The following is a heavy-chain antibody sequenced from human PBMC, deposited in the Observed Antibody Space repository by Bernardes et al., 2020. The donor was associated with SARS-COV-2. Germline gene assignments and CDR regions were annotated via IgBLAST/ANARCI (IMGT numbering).Heavy chain of an antibody. V-gene: IGHV3-23*01. CDR2: ISAGGGAT. D-gene: IGHD6-13*01. J-gene: IGHJ4*02. Sequence: GGSLRLSCAVSGFSFRSFALSWVCQTPEKGLMWVSSISAGGGATYYADSVKGRFTVSKDNSNNTLYLQMTSLRADDSGVYFCAKGPRAAAGFSAFDSWGQGTLVTVSS. CDR3: AKGPRAAAGFSAFDS. CDR1: GFSFRSFA.